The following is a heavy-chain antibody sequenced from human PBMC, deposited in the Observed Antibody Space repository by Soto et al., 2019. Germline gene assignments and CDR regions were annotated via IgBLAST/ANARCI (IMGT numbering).Heavy chain of an antibody. CDR1: GGTFSSYA. V-gene: IGHV1-69*06. D-gene: IGHD6-19*01. CDR3: ARVVERGGSGWENYYYYGMDV. J-gene: IGHJ6*02. CDR2: IIPIFGTA. Sequence: SVKVSCKASGGTFSSYAISWVRQAPGQGLEWMGGIIPIFGTANYAQKFQGRVTITADKSTSTAYMELSSLRSEDTAVYYCARVVERGGSGWENYYYYGMDVWGQGTTVTV.